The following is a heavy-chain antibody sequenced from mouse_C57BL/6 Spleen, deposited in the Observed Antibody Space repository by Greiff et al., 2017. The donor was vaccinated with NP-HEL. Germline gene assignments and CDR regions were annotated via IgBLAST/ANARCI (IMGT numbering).Heavy chain of an antibody. CDR2: IYPRSGNT. D-gene: IGHD1-1*01. Sequence: QVQLQQSGAELVRPGASVKLSCKASGYTFTSYCIGWVKQRPGQGLEWIGEIYPRSGNTYYNEKFKGKATLTADKSSSTAYMELRSLTSEDSAVYFCARSGSSCDYAMDYWGQGTSVTVSS. CDR1: GYTFTSYC. CDR3: ARSGSSCDYAMDY. J-gene: IGHJ4*01. V-gene: IGHV1-81*01.